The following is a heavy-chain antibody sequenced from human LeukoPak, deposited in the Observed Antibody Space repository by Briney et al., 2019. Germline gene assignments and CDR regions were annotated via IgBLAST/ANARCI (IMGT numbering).Heavy chain of an antibody. J-gene: IGHJ4*02. CDR1: GFTFTSYS. CDR3: AKGGKWDVTPFDY. V-gene: IGHV3-23*01. CDR2: ISGGGGST. Sequence: GGSLRLSCAASGFTFTSYSMNWVRQAPGKGLEWVSTISGGGGSTYYADSVKGRFTISRDNSKNTLYLQVYSLRAEDTAVYYCAKGGKWDVTPFDYWGQGTLVTVSS. D-gene: IGHD1-26*01.